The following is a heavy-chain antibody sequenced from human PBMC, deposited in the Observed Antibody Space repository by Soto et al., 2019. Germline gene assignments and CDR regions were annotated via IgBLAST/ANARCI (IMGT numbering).Heavy chain of an antibody. CDR3: ARGGATHYYDSSGYYPDY. CDR2: IIPIFGTA. Sequence: SVKVSCKASGGTFSSYAISWVRQAPGQGREWMGGIIPIFGTANYAQKFQGRVTITADESTSTAYMELSSLRSEDTAVYYCARGGATHYYDSSGYYPDYWGQGTLVTLSS. CDR1: GGTFSSYA. D-gene: IGHD3-22*01. J-gene: IGHJ4*02. V-gene: IGHV1-69*13.